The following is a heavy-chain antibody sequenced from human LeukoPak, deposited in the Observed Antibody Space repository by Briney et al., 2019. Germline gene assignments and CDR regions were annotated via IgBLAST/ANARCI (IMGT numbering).Heavy chain of an antibody. V-gene: IGHV1-2*02. CDR2: INPNSGGT. D-gene: IGHD3-10*01. CDR1: GYTFAGYY. J-gene: IGHJ4*02. Sequence: ATVKVSCKASGYTFAGYYMHWVRQAPGQGLEWMGWINPNSGGTNYAQKFQGRVTMTRDTSNSTAYMELSRLRSDDTAVYYCARHYGKSPLDYWGQGTLVTVSS. CDR3: ARHYGKSPLDY.